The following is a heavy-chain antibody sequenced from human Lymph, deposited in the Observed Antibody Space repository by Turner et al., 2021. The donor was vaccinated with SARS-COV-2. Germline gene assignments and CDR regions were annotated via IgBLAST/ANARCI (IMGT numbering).Heavy chain of an antibody. CDR1: GGTFSGYG. J-gene: IGHJ4*02. CDR2: INPISGTA. V-gene: IGHV1-69*01. CDR3: ASFGGDYVFDY. Sequence: QVHLVQAGADVEKPASSVMVSCKASGGTFSGYGISWVRQAPGQGLEWMGGINPISGTANYAQKFQGRVTITADESTSTAYMELSSLRSEDTAVYYCASFGGDYVFDYWGQGTLVTVSS. D-gene: IGHD3-10*01.